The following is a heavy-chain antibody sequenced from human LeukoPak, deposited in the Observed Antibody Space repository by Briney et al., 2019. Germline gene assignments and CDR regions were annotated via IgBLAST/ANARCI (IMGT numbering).Heavy chain of an antibody. Sequence: GGSLRLSCAGSGFTFSDYYMSWIRQAPGKGLEWVSYISITSSHTNYADSVKGRFTISRDNAENSLYLQMSSLRAEDAAVYNCAGIGASRSLDYWGQGTLVTGSS. CDR3: AGIGASRSLDY. CDR1: GFTFSDYY. D-gene: IGHD2-15*01. J-gene: IGHJ4*02. CDR2: ISITSSHT. V-gene: IGHV3-11*06.